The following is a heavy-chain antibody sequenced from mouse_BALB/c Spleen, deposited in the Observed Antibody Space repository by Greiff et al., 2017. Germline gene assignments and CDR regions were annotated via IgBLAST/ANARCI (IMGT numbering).Heavy chain of an antibody. Sequence: EVMLVESGGDLVKPGGSLKLFCAASGFTFSSYGMSWVRQTPDKRLEWVATISSGGSYTYYPDSVKGRFTISRDNAKNTLYLQMSSLKSEDTAMYYCARHENYGNGRAMDYWGQGTSVTVSS. J-gene: IGHJ4*01. CDR1: GFTFSSYG. D-gene: IGHD2-1*01. CDR2: ISSGGSYT. CDR3: ARHENYGNGRAMDY. V-gene: IGHV5-6*01.